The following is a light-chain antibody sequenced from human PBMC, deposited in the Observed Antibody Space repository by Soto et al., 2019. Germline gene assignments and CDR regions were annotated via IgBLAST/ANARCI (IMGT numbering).Light chain of an antibody. J-gene: IGLJ1*01. V-gene: IGLV2-14*01. Sequence: QSVLTQPASVSGSPGQSITISCTGTSSDVGAHNFVSWYQQHPGKAPKLMIYEVSNRPSGVSDRFSGSKSGNTASLTISGLQAEDEADYYFILYTHTAARVFGTGT. CDR2: EVS. CDR1: SSDVGAHNF. CDR3: ILYTHTAARV.